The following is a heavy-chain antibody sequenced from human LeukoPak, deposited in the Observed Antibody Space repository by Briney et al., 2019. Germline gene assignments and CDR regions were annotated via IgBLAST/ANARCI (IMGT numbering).Heavy chain of an antibody. CDR2: ISYDGSNK. CDR3: AKTSGGNY. D-gene: IGHD2-15*01. Sequence: GGSLRLSCAASGFTFSSYAMNWVRQAPGKGLEWVALISYDGSNKNYADSVKGRFTISRDDSKDTLYLQMNSLRAEDTAVYYCAKTSGGNYWGQGTLVTVSS. CDR1: GFTFSSYA. J-gene: IGHJ4*02. V-gene: IGHV3-30-3*02.